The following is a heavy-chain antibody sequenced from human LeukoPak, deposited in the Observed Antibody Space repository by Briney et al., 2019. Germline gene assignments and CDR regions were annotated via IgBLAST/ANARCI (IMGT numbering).Heavy chain of an antibody. D-gene: IGHD4-17*01. CDR3: ARQTVTTFGFDY. J-gene: IGHJ4*02. Sequence: SVKVSCKASGGTLSSYAISWVRQAPGQGLEWMGGIIPIFGTANYAQKFQGRVTITADESTSTAYMELSSLRSEDTAVYYCARQTVTTFGFDYWGQGTLVTVSS. CDR2: IIPIFGTA. CDR1: GGTLSSYA. V-gene: IGHV1-69*13.